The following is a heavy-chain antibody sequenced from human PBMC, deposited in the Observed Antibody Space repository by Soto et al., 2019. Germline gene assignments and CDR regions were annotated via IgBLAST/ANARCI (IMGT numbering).Heavy chain of an antibody. Sequence: ASVKVSCKASGGTFSSYAISWVRQAPGQGLEWMGGIIPIFGTANYAQKFQGRVTITADESTSTAYMELSSLRSEDTAVYYCARRGCSSTSCYSVEKGFDPWGQGTLVTAPQ. V-gene: IGHV1-69*13. CDR2: IIPIFGTA. J-gene: IGHJ5*02. D-gene: IGHD2-2*02. CDR3: ARRGCSSTSCYSVEKGFDP. CDR1: GGTFSSYA.